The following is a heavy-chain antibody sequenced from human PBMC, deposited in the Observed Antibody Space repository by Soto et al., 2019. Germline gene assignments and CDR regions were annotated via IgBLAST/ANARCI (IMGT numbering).Heavy chain of an antibody. CDR1: GGSISSYY. V-gene: IGHV4-59*01. J-gene: IGHJ6*02. CDR3: ARDQGGDILTGYYPDYYYGMDV. Sequence: NPSETLSLTCTVSGGSISSYYWSWIRQPPGKGLEWIGYIYYSGSTNYNPSLKSRVTISVDTSKNQFSLKLSSVTAADTAVYYCARDQGGDILTGYYPDYYYGMDVWGQGTTVTVSS. D-gene: IGHD3-9*01. CDR2: IYYSGST.